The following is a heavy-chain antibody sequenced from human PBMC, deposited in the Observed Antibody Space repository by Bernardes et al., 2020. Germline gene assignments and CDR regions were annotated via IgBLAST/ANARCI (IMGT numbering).Heavy chain of an antibody. CDR2: ISYDGNDK. J-gene: IGHJ5*02. V-gene: IGHV3-30-3*01. CDR1: GFTFSDSA. Sequence: SLRLSCAASGFTFSDSAMHWVRQAPGKGLEWVAVISYDGNDKYYADSVRGRFTISRDNSKNTLYLQMNSLRADDTAVFYCARGTGGVVVAATGGSWGQGTLVIVSS. CDR3: ARGTGGVVVAATGGS. D-gene: IGHD2-15*01.